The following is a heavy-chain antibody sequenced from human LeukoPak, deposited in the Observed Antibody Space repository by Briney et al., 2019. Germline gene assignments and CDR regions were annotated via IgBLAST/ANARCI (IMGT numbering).Heavy chain of an antibody. D-gene: IGHD4-23*01. CDR1: GFTVSSNY. CDR2: IYSGGST. J-gene: IGHJ3*02. CDR3: AKDRWSPDYGGFDAFDI. V-gene: IGHV3-53*05. Sequence: GGSLRLSCAASGFTVSSNYMSWVRQAPGKGLEWVSVIYSGGSTYYADSVKGRFTISRDNSKNTLYLQMNSLRAEDTALYYCAKDRWSPDYGGFDAFDIWGQGTMVTVSS.